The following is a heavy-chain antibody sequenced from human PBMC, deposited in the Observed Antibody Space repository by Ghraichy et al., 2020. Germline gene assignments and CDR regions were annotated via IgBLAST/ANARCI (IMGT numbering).Heavy chain of an antibody. CDR3: AKDIGGSGSGYMDV. CDR2: ISWNSGSI. CDR1: GFTFDDYA. J-gene: IGHJ6*03. Sequence: GGSLRLSCAASGFTFDDYAMHWVRQAPGKGLEWVSGISWNSGSIGYADSVKGRFTISRDNAKNSLYLQMNSLRAEDTALYYCAKDIGGSGSGYMDVWGKGTTVTVSS. D-gene: IGHD3-10*01. V-gene: IGHV3-9*01.